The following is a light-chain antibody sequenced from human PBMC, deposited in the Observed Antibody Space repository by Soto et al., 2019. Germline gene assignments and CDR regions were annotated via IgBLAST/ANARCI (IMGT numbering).Light chain of an antibody. J-gene: IGKJ3*01. CDR3: QQANSFPFT. CDR1: QGISRS. Sequence: DIQMTQSPSSVSAFVGDRVTITCRASQGISRSLAWYQQKSGEAPKLLIYAASLLQSGVPSRFSGSGSGTDFTRTITRLQPEDFATYCQQANSFPFTFGPGTKVEIK. V-gene: IGKV1-12*01. CDR2: AAS.